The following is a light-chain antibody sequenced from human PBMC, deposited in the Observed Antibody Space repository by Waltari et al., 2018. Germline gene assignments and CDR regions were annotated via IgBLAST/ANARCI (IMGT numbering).Light chain of an antibody. Sequence: QSALTQPASVSGSPGQSITISCTGASSDFGSYNLVSWYQQHPGKAPKVMIYEVTKRPSGVADRFSGARSGNTASLTISGRQPEDEADYYCCSYAGSGTLDVVFGGGTKLTVL. V-gene: IGLV2-23*02. CDR2: EVT. CDR1: SSDFGSYNL. CDR3: CSYAGSGTLDVV. J-gene: IGLJ2*01.